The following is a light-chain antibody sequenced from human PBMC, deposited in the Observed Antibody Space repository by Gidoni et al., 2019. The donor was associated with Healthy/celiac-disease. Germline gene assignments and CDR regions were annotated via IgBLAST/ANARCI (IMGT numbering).Light chain of an antibody. CDR2: KAS. Sequence: DIQMTQSPSTLSASVGDRGTITCRASQSISSWLAWYQKKPGKAPKLLIYKASSSESGVPSRFSGSGSGTEFTLTISSLQPDDFATYYCQQYNSSPWTFGQGTKVEIK. CDR1: QSISSW. CDR3: QQYNSSPWT. J-gene: IGKJ1*01. V-gene: IGKV1-5*03.